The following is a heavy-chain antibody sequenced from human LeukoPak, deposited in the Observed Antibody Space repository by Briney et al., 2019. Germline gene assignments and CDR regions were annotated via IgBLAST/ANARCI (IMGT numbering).Heavy chain of an antibody. Sequence: ASVKVSCKTSGYTFTAYSIHWVRQAPGQGLEWMGWINPNSGGTKYAQKFQGRVTMTRDTSISTAYMELSRLRSDDTAVYYCATGRGRYIDALDIWGQGTTVTVSS. V-gene: IGHV1-2*02. J-gene: IGHJ3*02. D-gene: IGHD1-26*01. CDR1: GYTFTAYS. CDR3: ATGRGRYIDALDI. CDR2: INPNSGGT.